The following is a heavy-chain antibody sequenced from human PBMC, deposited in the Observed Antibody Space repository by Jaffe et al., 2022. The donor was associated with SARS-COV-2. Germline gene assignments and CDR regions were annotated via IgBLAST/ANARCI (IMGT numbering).Heavy chain of an antibody. Sequence: QVQLVESGGGVVQPGRSLRLSCAASGFTFSSYGMHWVRQAPGKGLEWVAVIWYDGSNKYYADSVKGRFTISRDNSKNTLYLQMNSLRAEDTAVYYCARQLPLYSSSWYAWFDPWGQGTLVTVSS. V-gene: IGHV3-33*01. CDR1: GFTFSSYG. J-gene: IGHJ5*02. CDR3: ARQLPLYSSSWYAWFDP. D-gene: IGHD6-13*01. CDR2: IWYDGSNK.